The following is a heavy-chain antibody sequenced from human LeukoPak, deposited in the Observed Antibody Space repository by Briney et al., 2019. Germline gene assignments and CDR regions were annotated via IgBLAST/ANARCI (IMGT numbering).Heavy chain of an antibody. V-gene: IGHV4-34*01. CDR3: ARETRDYYVSGNHYFDY. D-gene: IGHD3-10*01. Sequence: SETLSHTCAVYGGSFSGYYWSWIRQPPGKGLEWIGEINYSGNTNYNPSLKSRVTISLDTSKNQFSLKLSSVTAADTAVYYCARETRDYYVSGNHYFDYWGQGTLVTVSS. J-gene: IGHJ4*02. CDR1: GGSFSGYY. CDR2: INYSGNT.